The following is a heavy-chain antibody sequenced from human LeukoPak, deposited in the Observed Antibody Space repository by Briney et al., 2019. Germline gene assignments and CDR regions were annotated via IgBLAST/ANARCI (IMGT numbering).Heavy chain of an antibody. CDR3: ARYDSRGSGSTQLEY. J-gene: IGHJ4*02. D-gene: IGHD3-3*01. CDR2: IRKDGAAN. CDR1: GFTFSNEW. V-gene: IGHV3-7*03. Sequence: GGSLRLSCAASGFTFSNEWMTWVRQVPGKGLEWVANIRKDGAANYYLGSVKGRFTISRDNAQKSMYLEMNSLRVEDTAVYYCARYDSRGSGSTQLEYWGQGILVTISS.